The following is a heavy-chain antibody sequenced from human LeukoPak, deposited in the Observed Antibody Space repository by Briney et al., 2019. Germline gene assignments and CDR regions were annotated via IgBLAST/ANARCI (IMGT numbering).Heavy chain of an antibody. D-gene: IGHD3-22*01. CDR1: GGSFSGYY. Sequence: SETLSLTCAVYGGSFSGYYWSWIRQPPGKGLEWIGEINHSGSTNYNPSLKSRVTISVDTSKNQFSLKLSSVTAADTAVYYCARGFSSGYIDSWGQGTLVTVSS. CDR3: ARGFSSGYIDS. CDR2: INHSGST. J-gene: IGHJ4*02. V-gene: IGHV4-34*01.